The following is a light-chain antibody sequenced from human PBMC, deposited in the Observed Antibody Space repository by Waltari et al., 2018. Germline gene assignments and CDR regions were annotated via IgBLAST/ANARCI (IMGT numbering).Light chain of an antibody. Sequence: QSALTQPPSASGTPGQWVTLSCSGINPNIANNSVYWYTPPPGTAPKLPIDRNNQRPSGVPDRFSASTSGASASLAISGLRPEDEAHYYCAAWDDSLSGWVFGGGTKLTVL. CDR1: NPNIANNS. V-gene: IGLV1-47*01. CDR3: AAWDDSLSGWV. CDR2: RNN. J-gene: IGLJ3*02.